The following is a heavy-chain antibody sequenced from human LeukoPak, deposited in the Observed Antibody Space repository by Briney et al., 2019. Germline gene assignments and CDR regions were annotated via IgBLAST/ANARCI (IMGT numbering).Heavy chain of an antibody. CDR3: ARHVIYGSSGYHRFDY. J-gene: IGHJ4*02. V-gene: IGHV3-48*03. CDR1: GFSFSSYE. Sequence: PGGSLRLSRAASGFSFSSYEMNWVRQAPGKGLEWLSYISSSGSVIYYADSVKGRFTISRDNAKNSLYLQMNSLRAEDTAVYYCARHVIYGSSGYHRFDYWGQGTLVTVSS. CDR2: ISSSGSVI. D-gene: IGHD3-22*01.